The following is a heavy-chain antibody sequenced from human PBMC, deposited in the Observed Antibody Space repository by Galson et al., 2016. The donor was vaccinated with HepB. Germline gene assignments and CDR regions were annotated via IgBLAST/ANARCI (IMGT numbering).Heavy chain of an antibody. Sequence: SVKVSCKASGNTSTTYFIHWVRQAPGQGLEWMGMFSPSDGSTNYAQKFQGRITMTRDTSTSTVYMELSSLRYEDTAVYFCARDPDDYGGYCFDYWGQGTLVTVSS. CDR3: ARDPDDYGGYCFDY. V-gene: IGHV1-46*01. CDR2: FSPSDGST. J-gene: IGHJ4*02. CDR1: GNTSTTYF. D-gene: IGHD4-23*01.